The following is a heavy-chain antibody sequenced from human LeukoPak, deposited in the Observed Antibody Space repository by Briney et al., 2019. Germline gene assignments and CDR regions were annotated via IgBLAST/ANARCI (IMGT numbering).Heavy chain of an antibody. J-gene: IGHJ5*02. D-gene: IGHD3-3*01. Sequence: SETLSLTCTVSGGSISSYYWSWIRQPAGKGLEWIGRIYTSGSTNYNPSLKSRVTMSVDTSKNQFSLKLSSVTAADTAVYYCARDNYDFWSGYFEVAAGTNWFDPWGQGTLVTVSS. CDR2: IYTSGST. V-gene: IGHV4-4*07. CDR3: ARDNYDFWSGYFEVAAGTNWFDP. CDR1: GGSISSYY.